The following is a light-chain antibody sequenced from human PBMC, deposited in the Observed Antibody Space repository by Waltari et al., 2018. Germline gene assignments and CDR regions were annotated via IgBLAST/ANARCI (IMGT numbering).Light chain of an antibody. CDR1: SNDVGGYNH. J-gene: IGLJ2*01. Sequence: QSALTQPRSVSGSPGQSVTFSCTGTSNDVGGYNHVSWYQQSPGKAPKLMIYDVFNRPSGVHARFSGSQSGNTASLTISGLQADDEADYYCCSYAGSYTVLFGGGTKLTVL. V-gene: IGLV2-11*01. CDR3: CSYAGSYTVL. CDR2: DVF.